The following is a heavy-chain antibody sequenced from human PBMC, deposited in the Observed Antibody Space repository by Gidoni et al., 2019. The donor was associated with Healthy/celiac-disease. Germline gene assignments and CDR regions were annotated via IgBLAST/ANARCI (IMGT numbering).Heavy chain of an antibody. D-gene: IGHD3-10*01. V-gene: IGHV3-13*05. J-gene: IGHJ6*02. CDR2: IGTAGDP. Sequence: EVQLVESGGGLVQPGGSLRLSCAASGFTFSSYDMHWVRQATGKGLGWVSSIGTAGDPYYPGSVKGRFTISRENAKNSLYLQMNSLRAGDTAVYYCARGTYYYGSGSYRNGMDVWGQGTTVTVSS. CDR3: ARGTYYYGSGSYRNGMDV. CDR1: GFTFSSYD.